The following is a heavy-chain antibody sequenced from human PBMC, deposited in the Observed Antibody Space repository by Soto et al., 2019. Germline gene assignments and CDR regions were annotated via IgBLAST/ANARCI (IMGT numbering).Heavy chain of an antibody. CDR1: GFTFSNYG. V-gene: IGHV3-7*01. J-gene: IGHJ4*02. Sequence: PGGSLRLSCAASGFTFSNYGMNWVRQAPGKGLEWVANINEDGSEKYYVDSAKGRFTISKDNAKNSLYLQMSSLRAEDTAVYYCARDLFDYWGQGTLVTVSS. CDR3: ARDLFDY. CDR2: INEDGSEK.